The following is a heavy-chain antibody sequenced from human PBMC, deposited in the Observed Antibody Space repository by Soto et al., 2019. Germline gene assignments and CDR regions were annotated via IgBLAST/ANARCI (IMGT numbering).Heavy chain of an antibody. V-gene: IGHV3-66*01. CDR3: ARGALTIFGLVTSLDY. Sequence: EVQLVESGGGLVQPGGSLRLSCAASGFTVSSNYMSWVRQAPGKGLEWVSVIYSGGSTYYADSVKGRFTISRDNSKNTLYLQMNSLRAEDTAVYYCARGALTIFGLVTSLDYWGQGTLVTVSS. D-gene: IGHD3-3*01. CDR2: IYSGGST. J-gene: IGHJ4*02. CDR1: GFTVSSNY.